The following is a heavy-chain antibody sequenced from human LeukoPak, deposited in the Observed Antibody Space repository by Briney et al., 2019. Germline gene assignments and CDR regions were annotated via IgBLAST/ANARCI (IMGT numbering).Heavy chain of an antibody. V-gene: IGHV4-59*01. Sequence: SETLSLTXTVSGGSISSYYWSWIRQPPGKGLEWIGYIYYSGSTNYNPSLKSRVTISVDTSKIQFSLKLSSVTAADTAVYYCARDVDYYDSSGYWYNWFDPWGQGTLVTVSS. CDR1: GGSISSYY. CDR3: ARDVDYYDSSGYWYNWFDP. D-gene: IGHD3-22*01. J-gene: IGHJ5*02. CDR2: IYYSGST.